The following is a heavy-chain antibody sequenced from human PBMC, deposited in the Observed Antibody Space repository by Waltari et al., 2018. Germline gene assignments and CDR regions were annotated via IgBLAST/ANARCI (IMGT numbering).Heavy chain of an antibody. V-gene: IGHV3-33*01. CDR3: AREDWNYGRIPDS. CDR2: IYSDGSAE. J-gene: IGHJ4*02. D-gene: IGHD1-7*01. CDR1: GFTFRMHA. Sequence: QVQLVESGGGVVQPGKSLRLSCAASGFTFRMHAMHWVRQAPGKGLEWVAIIYSDGSAEDYADSVKGRFTISRDNSGNTLYLQLNNLRAEDTAVYHCAREDWNYGRIPDSWGQGTLVTVSS.